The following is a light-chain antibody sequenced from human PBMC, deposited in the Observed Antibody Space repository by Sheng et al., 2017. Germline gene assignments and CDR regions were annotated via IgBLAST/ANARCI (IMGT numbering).Light chain of an antibody. CDR2: DAS. Sequence: EIVLTQSPATLSLSPGERATVSCRTSQNVNKYLIWYQQRPGQAPRLLFYDASTRATGVPARFSGSGFGTDFNLTISSLEHEDFAVYFCQQRSNWPPITFGQGTRLEIK. V-gene: IGKV3-11*01. CDR3: QQRSNWPPIT. CDR1: QNVNKY. J-gene: IGKJ5*01.